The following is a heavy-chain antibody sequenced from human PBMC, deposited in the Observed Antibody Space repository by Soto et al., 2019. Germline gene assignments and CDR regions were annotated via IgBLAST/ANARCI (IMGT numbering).Heavy chain of an antibody. CDR3: ARDGWQFVANSENVDI. V-gene: IGHV1-18*01. J-gene: IGHJ3*02. CDR1: GYTFRNYG. CDR2: ISAYNGDT. Sequence: QVQLLQSGPEVKKPGASVKLSCKASGYTFRNYGINWVRQAPGQGLEWMGWISAYNGDTNYAQKFQGRVTLATDTPTSRADLEVMSLKSDDTAMDYCARDGWQFVANSENVDIWGQGTTVTVSS. D-gene: IGHD6-6*01.